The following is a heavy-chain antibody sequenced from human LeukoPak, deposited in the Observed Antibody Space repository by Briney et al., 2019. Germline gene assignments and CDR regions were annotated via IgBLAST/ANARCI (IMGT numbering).Heavy chain of an antibody. J-gene: IGHJ6*03. D-gene: IGHD3/OR15-3a*01. CDR1: GYTFVNFG. Sequence: ASVKVSCKASGYTFVNFGLIWVRQAPGQGLEWMGWISPENGDTNYAQTFQDRVTMTTDTSTNTAYMELRSLTSDDTAVYFCARVFGYYYFYMDVWGEGTIVIISS. CDR2: ISPENGDT. V-gene: IGHV1-18*01. CDR3: ARVFGYYYFYMDV.